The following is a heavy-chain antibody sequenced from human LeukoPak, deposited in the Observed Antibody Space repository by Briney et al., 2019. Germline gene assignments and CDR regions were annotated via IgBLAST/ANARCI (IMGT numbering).Heavy chain of an antibody. CDR3: ATYSGSYYGGAFDI. CDR2: INHSGST. J-gene: IGHJ3*02. CDR1: GGSFSGYY. V-gene: IGHV4-34*01. D-gene: IGHD1-26*01. Sequence: SETLSLTCAVYGGSFSGYYWSWIRQPPGKGLEWIGEINHSGSTNYNPSLKSRVTISVDTSKNQFSLKLSSVTAADTAIYYCATYSGSYYGGAFDIWGQGTMVTVSS.